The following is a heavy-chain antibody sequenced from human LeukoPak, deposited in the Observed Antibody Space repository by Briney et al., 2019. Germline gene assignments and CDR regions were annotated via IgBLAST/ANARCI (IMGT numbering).Heavy chain of an antibody. D-gene: IGHD2/OR15-2a*01. J-gene: IGHJ4*02. CDR1: GFTFSSYS. V-gene: IGHV3-48*01. CDR3: ARDLEYLGWDY. Sequence: GGSLRLSCAASGFTFSSYSMNWVRQAPGKGLEWVSSISSSSSTIYYADSVKGRFTISRDNAKNSLYLQMNSLRAEDTAVYYCARDLEYLGWDYWGQGTLVTVSS. CDR2: ISSSSSTI.